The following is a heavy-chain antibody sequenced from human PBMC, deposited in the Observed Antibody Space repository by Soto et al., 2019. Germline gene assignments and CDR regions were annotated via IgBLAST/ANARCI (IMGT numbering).Heavy chain of an antibody. V-gene: IGHV1-18*01. CDR2: ISAHNGNT. CDR3: ARDYCSGGNCYLLFDS. J-gene: IGHJ4*02. CDR1: GYTFNSYG. Sequence: QVQLVQSGAEVKKPGASVKVSCKASGYTFNSYGISWVRQAPGRGLEWMGWISAHNGNTNYAQKFQGRVTMTTDTSTSTAYMELGSLRSDDTAVYYCARDYCSGGNCYLLFDSWGQGTLVTVSS. D-gene: IGHD2-15*01.